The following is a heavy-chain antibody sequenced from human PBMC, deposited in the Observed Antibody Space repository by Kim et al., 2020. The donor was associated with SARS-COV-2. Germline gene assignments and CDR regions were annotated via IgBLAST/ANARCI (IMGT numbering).Heavy chain of an antibody. D-gene: IGHD6-19*01. J-gene: IGHJ4*02. CDR1: GGSISSGGYY. Sequence: SETLSLTCTVSGGSISSGGYYWSWIRQHPGKGLEWIGYIYYSGSTYYNPSLKSRVTISVDTSKNQFSLKLSSVTAADTAVYYCARAPWEQWLVRVDYWGQGTLVTVSS. CDR3: ARAPWEQWLVRVDY. CDR2: IYYSGST. V-gene: IGHV4-31*03.